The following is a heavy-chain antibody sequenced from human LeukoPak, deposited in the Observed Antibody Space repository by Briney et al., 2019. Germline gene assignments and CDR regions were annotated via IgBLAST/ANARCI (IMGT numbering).Heavy chain of an antibody. CDR3: ARGGTAAAKYFKH. CDR2: ISSSGSTI. CDR1: GFTFSSYE. V-gene: IGHV3-48*03. Sequence: GGSLRLSCAASGFTFSSYEMNWVRQAPGKGLEWVSYISSSGSTIYYADSVKGRFTISSDNSMNTLYLQMNSLRVEDTAVYYCARGGTAAAKYFKHWGQGNLVTVSS. D-gene: IGHD6-13*01. J-gene: IGHJ1*01.